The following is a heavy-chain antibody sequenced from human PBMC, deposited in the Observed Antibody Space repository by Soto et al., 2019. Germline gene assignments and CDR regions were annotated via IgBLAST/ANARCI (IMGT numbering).Heavy chain of an antibody. D-gene: IGHD6-13*01. Sequence: EVQLVESGGGLVKPGGSLRVSCAASGFTFNNAWMNWVRQTPGKGLEWVGRIKSHTDGGTTEYAAPVKGRFTISRDDAKNTLYLQMHSLKTEDSAVYYCTRDLSSSWSPSTFDYWGQGTLVTVSS. V-gene: IGHV3-15*07. J-gene: IGHJ4*02. CDR1: GFTFNNAW. CDR2: IKSHTDGGTT. CDR3: TRDLSSSWSPSTFDY.